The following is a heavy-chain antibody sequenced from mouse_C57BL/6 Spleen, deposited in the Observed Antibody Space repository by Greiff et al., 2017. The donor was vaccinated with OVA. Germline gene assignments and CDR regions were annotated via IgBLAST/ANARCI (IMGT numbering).Heavy chain of an antibody. Sequence: DVQLVESGPGLVKPSQSLSLTCSVTGYSITSGYYWNWIRQFPGNKLEWMGYISYDGSNNYNPSLKNRISITRDTSKNQFFLKLNSVTTEDTATYYCARGDLYYFDYWGQGTTLTVSS. CDR1: GYSITSGYY. D-gene: IGHD2-13*01. CDR2: ISYDGSN. J-gene: IGHJ2*01. V-gene: IGHV3-6*01. CDR3: ARGDLYYFDY.